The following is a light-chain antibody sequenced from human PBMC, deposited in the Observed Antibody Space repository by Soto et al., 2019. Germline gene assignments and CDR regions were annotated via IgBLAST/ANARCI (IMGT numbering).Light chain of an antibody. J-gene: IGKJ5*01. CDR3: QQSYSTPSIT. CDR1: QSISSY. V-gene: IGKV1-39*01. Sequence: DLQMTQSSSSLSASVGDRVTITCRASQSISSYLNWYQQKPGKAPKLLIYAASSLQSGVPSRFSGSGSGTDFTLTISSLQPEDFATYYCQQSYSTPSITFGQGTRLEIK. CDR2: AAS.